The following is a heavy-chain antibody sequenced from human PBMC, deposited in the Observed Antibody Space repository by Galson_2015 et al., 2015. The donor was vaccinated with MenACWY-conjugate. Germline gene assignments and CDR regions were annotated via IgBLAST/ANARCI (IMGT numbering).Heavy chain of an antibody. J-gene: IGHJ4*02. D-gene: IGHD3-3*01. Sequence: SLRLSCAASGFTFSHYGMHWVRQAPGKGLEWVTAISYDGNNKYYADSVKGRFTISRDNSKNTVSLQMNGLTTEDTAVYFCAREGNDYDFWSTYYYYFDYWGQGTLVTVSS. CDR3: AREGNDYDFWSTYYYYFDY. CDR1: GFTFSHYG. V-gene: IGHV3-30*03. CDR2: ISYDGNNK.